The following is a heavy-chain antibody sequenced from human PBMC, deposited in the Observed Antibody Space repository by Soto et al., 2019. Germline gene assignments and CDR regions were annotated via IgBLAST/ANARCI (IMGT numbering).Heavy chain of an antibody. CDR3: TTHPTFNWHHAGWFYT. CDR2: IYHSDPT. V-gene: IGHV4-4*02. CDR1: GDSISNNKW. J-gene: IGHJ5*01. Sequence: SETLSLTCAVYGDSISNNKWWSWVRQPTGQRLDWIVEIYHSDPTNYPPPLNTRVSISADKSKTQFTLNLTSVTAADTALYFCTTHPTFNWHHAGWFYTWGQGTLVTVSS. D-gene: IGHD4-4*01.